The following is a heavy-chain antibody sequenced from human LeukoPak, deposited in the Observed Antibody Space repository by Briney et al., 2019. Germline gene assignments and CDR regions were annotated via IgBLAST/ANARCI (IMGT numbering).Heavy chain of an antibody. D-gene: IGHD6-19*01. CDR2: INPKRGDT. CDR1: GFTFTGYY. J-gene: IGHJ4*02. CDR3: ARDWGMVAGTAGDY. Sequence: GASVKVSCKTSGFTFTGYYIHWLRQALGQGLEWMGWINPKRGDTNYAPKFQGRVTMTRDTSIRTAYMDLSSLRSDDTAVYYCARDWGMVAGTAGDYWGQGTLVTVSS. V-gene: IGHV1-2*02.